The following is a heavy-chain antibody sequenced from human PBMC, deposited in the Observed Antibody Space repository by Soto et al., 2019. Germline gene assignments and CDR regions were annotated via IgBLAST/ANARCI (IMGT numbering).Heavy chain of an antibody. CDR2: ISYDGSNK. D-gene: IGHD6-13*01. CDR1: GFTFSSYA. Sequence: GGSLRLSCAASGFTFSSYAMHWVRQAPGKGLEWVAVISYDGSNKYYADSVKGRFTISRDNSKNTLYLQMNSLRAEDTAVYYCAREFSSSWYDAFDIWGQGTMVTVSS. V-gene: IGHV3-30-3*01. CDR3: AREFSSSWYDAFDI. J-gene: IGHJ3*02.